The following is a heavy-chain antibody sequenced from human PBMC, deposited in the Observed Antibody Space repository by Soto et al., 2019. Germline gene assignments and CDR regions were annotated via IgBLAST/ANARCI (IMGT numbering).Heavy chain of an antibody. V-gene: IGHV3-53*04. Sequence: GGSLRLSCAASGFTVSSNYMSWVRQAPGKGLEWVSVIYSGGSTYYADSVKGRFTISRHNSKNTLYLQMNSLRAEDTAVYYCASLMTTVTTRRGYYMDVWGKGTTVTVSS. CDR1: GFTVSSNY. CDR2: IYSGGST. J-gene: IGHJ6*03. D-gene: IGHD4-4*01. CDR3: ASLMTTVTTRRGYYMDV.